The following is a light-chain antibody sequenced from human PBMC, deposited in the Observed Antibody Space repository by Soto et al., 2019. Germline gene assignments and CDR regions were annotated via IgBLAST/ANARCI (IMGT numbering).Light chain of an antibody. V-gene: IGKV3-15*01. CDR1: ETVATN. Sequence: EVVMTQSPATLSVSPGERATLSCRASETVATNLAWYQQKPGQAPRLLISGASTRAAGISDRFRGSGSGTEFTLTISSLQSEDFAVYYCQQYNNWLTFGGGTKV. CDR2: GAS. J-gene: IGKJ4*01. CDR3: QQYNNWLT.